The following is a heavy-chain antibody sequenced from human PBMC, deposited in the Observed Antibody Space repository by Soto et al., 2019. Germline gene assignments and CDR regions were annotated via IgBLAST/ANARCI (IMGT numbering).Heavy chain of an antibody. CDR3: ARAYPGPDSGSYYVLHAFDI. Sequence: ASVKVSCKASGYTFTGYYMHWVRQAPGQGLEWMGWINPNSGGTNYAQKFQGWVTMTRDTSISTAYMELSRLRSDDTAVYYCARAYPGPDSGSYYVLHAFDIWGQGTMVTVSS. CDR2: INPNSGGT. J-gene: IGHJ3*02. V-gene: IGHV1-2*04. D-gene: IGHD1-26*01. CDR1: GYTFTGYY.